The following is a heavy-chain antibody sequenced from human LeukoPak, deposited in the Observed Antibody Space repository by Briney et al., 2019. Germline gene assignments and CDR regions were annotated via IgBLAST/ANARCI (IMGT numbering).Heavy chain of an antibody. Sequence: GGSLRLSCAASGFTFSSYAIHWIRQAPGKGLEWVAVISYDGSNKYYADSVKGRFTISRDNSKNTLYLQMNSLRAEDTAVYYCARDEPETVSRYYYYGMDVWGQGTTVTVSS. D-gene: IGHD1-14*01. CDR2: ISYDGSNK. CDR3: ARDEPETVSRYYYYGMDV. J-gene: IGHJ6*02. V-gene: IGHV3-30-3*01. CDR1: GFTFSSYA.